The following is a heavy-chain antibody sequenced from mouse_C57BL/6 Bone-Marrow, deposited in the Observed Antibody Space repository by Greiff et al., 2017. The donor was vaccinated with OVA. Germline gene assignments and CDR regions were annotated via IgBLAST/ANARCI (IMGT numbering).Heavy chain of an antibody. D-gene: IGHD4-1*01. CDR3: TGTGTDYYAMDY. V-gene: IGHV14-4*01. J-gene: IGHJ4*01. CDR1: GFNIKDAY. Sequence: VQLKESGAELVRPGASVKLSCTASGFNIKDAYMHWVKQRPEQGLEWIGWIDPENGDTEYASKFQGKATITADTSSNTAYLQLSSLTSEDTAVYYCTGTGTDYYAMDYWGQGTSVTVSS. CDR2: IDPENGDT.